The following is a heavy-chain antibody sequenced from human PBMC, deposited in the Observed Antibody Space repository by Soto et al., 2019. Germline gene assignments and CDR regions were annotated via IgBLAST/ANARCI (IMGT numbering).Heavy chain of an antibody. V-gene: IGHV3-23*01. D-gene: IGHD3-10*01. CDR1: GFTFSSYA. J-gene: IGHJ4*02. CDR3: AKGFRY. Sequence: EVQLLESGGGLVQPGGTLRLSCAASGFTFSSYAMSWVRQAPGKGLEWVSAISGSGGGTYYADSVKGRFTLSRDNSKNAPYLQLNTLRAEDTAVYYCAKGFRYWCQGTRVTVSS. CDR2: ISGSGGGT.